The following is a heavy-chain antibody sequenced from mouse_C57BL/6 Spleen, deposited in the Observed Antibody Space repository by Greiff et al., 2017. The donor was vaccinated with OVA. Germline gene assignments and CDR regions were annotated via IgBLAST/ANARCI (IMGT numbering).Heavy chain of an antibody. D-gene: IGHD2-3*01. CDR2: ISSGSSTI. CDR1: GFTFSAYG. J-gene: IGHJ4*01. CDR3: ASDGYYYAMDY. Sequence: EVQLVESGGGLVKPGGSLKLSCAASGFTFSAYGMHWVRHAPEKGLEWVAYISSGSSTIYYAYPVKGRFTISSDNAKNTLFLQMTSLRSEDTAMYYCASDGYYYAMDYWGQGTSVTVSS. V-gene: IGHV5-17*01.